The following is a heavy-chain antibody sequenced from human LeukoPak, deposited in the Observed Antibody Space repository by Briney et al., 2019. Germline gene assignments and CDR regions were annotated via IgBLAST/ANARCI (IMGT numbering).Heavy chain of an antibody. Sequence: ASVKVSCKASGYTFTSYGISWVRQATGQGLEWMGWMNPNSGNTGYAQKLQGRVTMTTDTSTSTAYMELRSLRSDDTAAYYCARIDRITMIVVVNALDYWGQGTLVTVSS. CDR1: GYTFTSYG. CDR3: ARIDRITMIVVVNALDY. CDR2: MNPNSGNT. D-gene: IGHD3-22*01. V-gene: IGHV1-18*01. J-gene: IGHJ4*02.